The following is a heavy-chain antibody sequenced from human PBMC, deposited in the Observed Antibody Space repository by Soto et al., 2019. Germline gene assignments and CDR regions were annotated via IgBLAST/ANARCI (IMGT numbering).Heavy chain of an antibody. CDR3: ARGGYYDFWRGLGRYYYYGMDV. V-gene: IGHV1-69*13. Sequence: SVKVSCKASGGTFSSYAISWVRQAPGQGLEWMGGIIPIFGTANYAQKFQGRVTITADESTSTAYMELSSLRSEDTAVYYCARGGYYDFWRGLGRYYYYGMDVWGQGTTVPVSS. CDR1: GGTFSSYA. D-gene: IGHD3-3*01. J-gene: IGHJ6*02. CDR2: IIPIFGTA.